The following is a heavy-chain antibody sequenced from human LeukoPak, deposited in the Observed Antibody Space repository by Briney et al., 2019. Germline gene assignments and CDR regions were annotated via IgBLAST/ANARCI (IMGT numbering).Heavy chain of an antibody. J-gene: IGHJ4*02. CDR3: ARDGSSGWYAPYYFDY. Sequence: ASVKVSCKASGYTFTSYGISWVRQAPGQGLEWMGWISAYNGNTNYAQKLQGRVTMTTDTSTSTAYMELRSLRSDDTAVYYCARDGSSGWYAPYYFDYWGQGTLVTVSS. D-gene: IGHD6-19*01. CDR1: GYTFTSYG. V-gene: IGHV1-18*01. CDR2: ISAYNGNT.